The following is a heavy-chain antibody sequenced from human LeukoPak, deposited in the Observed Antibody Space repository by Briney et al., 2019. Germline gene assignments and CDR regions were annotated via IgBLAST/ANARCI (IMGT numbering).Heavy chain of an antibody. CDR3: ARERYYGSGSYYRYYYYYYMDV. Sequence: GGSLRLSCAASGFTLSSYAMHWVRQAPGKGLEWVANIKQDGSEKYYVDSVKGRFTISRDNAKNSLYLQMNSLRAEDTAVYYCARERYYGSGSYYRYYYYYYMDVWGKGTTVTVSS. CDR1: GFTLSSYA. D-gene: IGHD3-10*01. CDR2: IKQDGSEK. V-gene: IGHV3-7*01. J-gene: IGHJ6*03.